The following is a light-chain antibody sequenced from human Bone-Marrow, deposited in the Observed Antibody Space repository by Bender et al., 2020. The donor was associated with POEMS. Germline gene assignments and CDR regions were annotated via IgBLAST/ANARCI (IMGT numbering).Light chain of an antibody. CDR1: SSDVGSYNL. J-gene: IGLJ2*01. V-gene: IGLV2-14*02. Sequence: QSALTQPASVSGSPGQSITISCTGTSSDVGSYNLVSWYQQHPGKAPKLMIYDVTNRPSGVSNRFSGSKSGNTASLTISGLQAEDEADYYCSSYTTRTTVVFGGGTKLTVL. CDR2: DVT. CDR3: SSYTTRTTVV.